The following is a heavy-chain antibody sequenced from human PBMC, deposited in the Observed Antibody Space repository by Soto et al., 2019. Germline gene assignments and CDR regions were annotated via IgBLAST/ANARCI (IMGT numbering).Heavy chain of an antibody. V-gene: IGHV1-8*01. CDR2: MNPNSGNT. J-gene: IGHJ5*02. CDR3: VRGDYGDYSHWCDP. D-gene: IGHD4-17*01. CDR1: GYTFTKFD. Sequence: QVQLVQSGAEVKKPGASVRVSCKASGYTFTKFDINWVRQATGQGLEWMGWMNPNSGNTGYAQKFQGRVTMTRNTSIPTAYMELSTLRSEDTAVYYCVRGDYGDYSHWCDPWGQGTLVTVSS.